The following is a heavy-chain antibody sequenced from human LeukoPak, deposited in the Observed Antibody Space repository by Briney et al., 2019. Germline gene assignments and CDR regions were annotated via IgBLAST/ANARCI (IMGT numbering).Heavy chain of an antibody. CDR3: AKARPTYSGSYIDY. J-gene: IGHJ4*02. Sequence: GRSLRLSCAASGFTFSSYGMHWVRQAPGKGLEWVAVISYDGSNKYYADSVKGRFTISRDNSKNTLYLQMNSLRAEDTAVYYCAKARPTYSGSYIDYWGQGTLVTVSS. CDR2: ISYDGSNK. CDR1: GFTFSSYG. V-gene: IGHV3-30*18. D-gene: IGHD1-26*01.